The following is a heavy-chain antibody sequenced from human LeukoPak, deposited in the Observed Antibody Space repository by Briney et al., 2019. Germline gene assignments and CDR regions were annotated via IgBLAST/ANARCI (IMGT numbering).Heavy chain of an antibody. CDR1: GGSISSYY. CDR2: IYYSGST. D-gene: IGHD2-21*01. J-gene: IGHJ6*03. V-gene: IGHV4-59*01. Sequence: PSETLSLTCTVSGGSISSYYWSWIRQPPGKGLEWIGYIYYSGSTNYNPSLKSRVTISVDTSKNQFSLRLSSVTAADTAVYYCARETVMKGYNYYYYVDVWGKGTTVTVSS. CDR3: ARETVMKGYNYYYYVDV.